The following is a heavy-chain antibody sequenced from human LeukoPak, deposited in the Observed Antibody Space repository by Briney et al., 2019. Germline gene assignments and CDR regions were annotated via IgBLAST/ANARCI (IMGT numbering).Heavy chain of an antibody. D-gene: IGHD4-23*01. CDR1: GGSISSGGYY. CDR2: IYYSGST. CDR3: ARNNGGNSDFDY. Sequence: SQTLSLTCTVSGGSISSGGYYWSWIRQHPGKGLEWIGYIYYSGSTYYNPSLKSRVTISVDTSKNQFSLKLSSVTAADTAVYYCARNNGGNSDFDYWGQGTLVTLSS. J-gene: IGHJ4*02. V-gene: IGHV4-31*03.